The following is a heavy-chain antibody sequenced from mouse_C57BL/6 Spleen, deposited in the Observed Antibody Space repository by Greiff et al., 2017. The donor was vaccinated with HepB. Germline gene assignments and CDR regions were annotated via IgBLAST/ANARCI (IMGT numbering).Heavy chain of an antibody. CDR3: ARSVVATRYFDV. Sequence: VQLQESGPELVKPGASVKISCKASGYALSSSWMNWVKQRPGKGLEWIGRIYPGDGDTNYNGKFKGKATLTADKSSSTAYMQLSSLTSEDSAVYFCARSVVATRYFDVWGTGTTVTVSS. CDR2: IYPGDGDT. J-gene: IGHJ1*03. D-gene: IGHD1-1*01. V-gene: IGHV1-82*01. CDR1: GYALSSSW.